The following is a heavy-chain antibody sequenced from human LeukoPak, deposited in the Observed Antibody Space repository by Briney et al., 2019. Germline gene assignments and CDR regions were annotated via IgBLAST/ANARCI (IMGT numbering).Heavy chain of an antibody. Sequence: PSETLSLTCTVSGGSISSSSYYWSWIRQPPGKGLDWIGYIHYTGNTNYNPSLKSRVTISVDTSKNQISLKLRSVTAADTAVYYCARGGNLFDYWGQGTLVTVSS. CDR2: IHYTGNT. D-gene: IGHD4-23*01. J-gene: IGHJ4*02. CDR3: ARGGNLFDY. V-gene: IGHV4-61*01. CDR1: GGSISSSSYY.